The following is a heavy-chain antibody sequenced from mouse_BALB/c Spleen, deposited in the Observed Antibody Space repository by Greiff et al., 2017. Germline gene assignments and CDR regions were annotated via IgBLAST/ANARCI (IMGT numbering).Heavy chain of an antibody. V-gene: IGHV1-63*02. CDR3: AKFITTVYYYAMDY. J-gene: IGHJ4*01. CDR1: GYTFTNYW. CDR2: IYPGGGYT. Sequence: QVQLQQSGAELVRPGTSVKISCKASGYTFTNYWLGWVKQRPGHGLEWIGDIYPGGGYTNYNEKFKGKATLTADTSSSTAYMQLSSLTSEDSAVYFCAKFITTVYYYAMDYGGQGTSVTVSS. D-gene: IGHD1-1*01.